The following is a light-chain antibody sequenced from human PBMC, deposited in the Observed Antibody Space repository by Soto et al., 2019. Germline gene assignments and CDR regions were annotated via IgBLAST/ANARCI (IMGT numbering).Light chain of an antibody. CDR2: AVS. J-gene: IGLJ2*01. CDR1: SSDVGAYNY. V-gene: IGLV2-14*03. CDR3: SSYTTSSTVV. Sequence: QSALTQPASVSGSPGQSITISCTGTSSDVGAYNYVSWYQQHPGKAPKLMIYAVSNRPSGVSYRFSGSKSGNTASLTISGLQAEDEADYYCSSYTTSSTVVFGGGTKLTVL.